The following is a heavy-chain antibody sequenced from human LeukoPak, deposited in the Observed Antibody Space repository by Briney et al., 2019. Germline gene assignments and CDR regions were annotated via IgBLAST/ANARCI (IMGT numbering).Heavy chain of an antibody. CDR2: IYTSGST. J-gene: IGHJ4*02. D-gene: IGHD3-16*02. V-gene: IGHV4-4*07. CDR3: AREHTDYVWGSYRYTTSYHFDY. Sequence: PSETLSLTCTVSGGSISSYYWSWIRQPAGKGLEWIGRIYTSGSTNYNPSLKSRVTMSVDTSKNQFSLKLSSVTAADTAVYYCAREHTDYVWGSYRYTTSYHFDYWGQGTLVTVSS. CDR1: GGSISSYY.